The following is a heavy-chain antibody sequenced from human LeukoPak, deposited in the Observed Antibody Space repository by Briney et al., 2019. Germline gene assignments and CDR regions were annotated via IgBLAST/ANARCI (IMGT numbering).Heavy chain of an antibody. CDR3: ARVAPSNWNRNLNFDY. CDR1: GYTFTSYD. Sequence: GASVKVSCKASGYTFTSYDINWVRQATGQGLEWMGWINPNSGGTNYAQKFQGRVTMTRDTSISTAYMELSRLRSDDTAVYYCARVAPSNWNRNLNFDYWGQGTLVTVSS. V-gene: IGHV1-2*02. D-gene: IGHD1-14*01. J-gene: IGHJ4*02. CDR2: INPNSGGT.